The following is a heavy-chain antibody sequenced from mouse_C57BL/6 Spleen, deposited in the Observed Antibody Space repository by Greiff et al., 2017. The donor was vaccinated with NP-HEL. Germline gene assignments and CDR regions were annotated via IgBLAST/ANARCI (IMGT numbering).Heavy chain of an antibody. CDR3: ARRYYGNYFDY. Sequence: EVQLVESGGGLVQPGGSLKLSCAASGFTFSAYYMYWVRQTPEKRLEWVAYISNGGGSTYYPDTVKGRFTISRDNAKNTLYLQMSRLKSEDTAMYYCARRYYGNYFDYWGQGTTLTVSS. CDR2: ISNGGGST. J-gene: IGHJ2*01. CDR1: GFTFSAYY. D-gene: IGHD2-1*01. V-gene: IGHV5-12*01.